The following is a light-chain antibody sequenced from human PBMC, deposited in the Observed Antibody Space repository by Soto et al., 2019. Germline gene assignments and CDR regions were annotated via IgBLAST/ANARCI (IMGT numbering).Light chain of an antibody. CDR2: WAS. J-gene: IGKJ4*01. V-gene: IGKV4-1*01. CDR1: QSVLSSSNNKNY. CDR3: QHYYSSPLT. Sequence: DIVMTQSPDSLSVSLGERATINCKSSQSVLSSSNNKNYLAWYQQKPGQPPKVVIYWASTRGSGVPDRFSGSGSGTDFTLTISSLQADDVAVYYCQHYYSSPLTFGGGTKVVIK.